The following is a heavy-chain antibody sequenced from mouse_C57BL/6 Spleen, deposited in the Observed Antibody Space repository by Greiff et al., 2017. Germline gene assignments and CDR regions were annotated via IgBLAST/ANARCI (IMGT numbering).Heavy chain of an antibody. CDR2: INPSNGGT. V-gene: IGHV1-53*01. CDR1: GYTFTSYW. CDR3: ARKGDDYDGPGYAMAY. J-gene: IGHJ4*01. Sequence: QVQLQQPGTELVKPGASVKLSCKASGYTFTSYWMHWVKQRPGQGLEWIGNINPSNGGTNYNDKFKSKATLPVDKSSSTAYMQLSSLTSEDSAVYYCARKGDDYDGPGYAMAYWGQGTSVTVSS. D-gene: IGHD2-4*01.